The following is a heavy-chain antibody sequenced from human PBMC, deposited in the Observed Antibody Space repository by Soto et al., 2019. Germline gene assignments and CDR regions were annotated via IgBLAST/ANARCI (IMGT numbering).Heavy chain of an antibody. D-gene: IGHD3-3*01. CDR3: ASVRFLEWLLPRQCWFDP. Sequence: SETLSLTCTVSGGSISSSSYYWGWIRQPPGKGLEWIGSIYYSGSTYYNPSLKSRITISVDTSKNQFSLKLSSVTAADTAVYYCASVRFLEWLLPRQCWFDPWGQGTLVTVSS. CDR2: IYYSGST. V-gene: IGHV4-39*01. CDR1: GGSISSSSYY. J-gene: IGHJ5*02.